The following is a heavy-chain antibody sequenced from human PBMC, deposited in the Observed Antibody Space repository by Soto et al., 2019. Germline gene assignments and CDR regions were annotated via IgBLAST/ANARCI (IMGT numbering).Heavy chain of an antibody. CDR3: ARNANERYSSSWYPQNWFDP. Sequence: ASVKVSCKASGYTFTGYYMHWVRQAPGQGLEWMGWINPNSGGTNYAQKFRGRVTMTRDTSISTAYMELSRLRSDDTAVYYCARNANERYSSSWYPQNWFDPWGQGTLVTVPS. CDR2: INPNSGGT. CDR1: GYTFTGYY. D-gene: IGHD6-13*01. V-gene: IGHV1-2*02. J-gene: IGHJ5*02.